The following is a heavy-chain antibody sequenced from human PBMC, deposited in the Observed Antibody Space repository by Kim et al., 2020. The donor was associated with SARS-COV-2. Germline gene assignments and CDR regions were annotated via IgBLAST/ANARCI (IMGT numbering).Heavy chain of an antibody. Sequence: GGSLRLSCAAAGFSCSSYAMSWGRQAQGKGLEWVSAISGRGGSTYYADSVKGRFTISRDNSKNTLYLQRNSLRAEDTAVYYCANSGYDYDYWGQGTLVTVSS. CDR1: GFSCSSYA. V-gene: IGHV3-23*01. CDR3: ANSGYDYDY. J-gene: IGHJ4*02. CDR2: ISGRGGST. D-gene: IGHD5-12*01.